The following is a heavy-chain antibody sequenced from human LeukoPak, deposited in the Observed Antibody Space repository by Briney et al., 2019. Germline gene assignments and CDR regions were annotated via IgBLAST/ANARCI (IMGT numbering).Heavy chain of an antibody. CDR2: INAGNGNT. D-gene: IGHD3-9*01. V-gene: IGHV1-3*01. Sequence: GASVKVSCKASGYTFTSYAMHWVRQAPGQRLEWMGWINAGNGNTKYSQKFQGRVTITRDTSASTAYMELSSLRSEDTAVYYCARDRALLRYFDWLSGGSDYWGQGTLVTVSS. CDR1: GYTFTSYA. J-gene: IGHJ4*02. CDR3: ARDRALLRYFDWLSGGSDY.